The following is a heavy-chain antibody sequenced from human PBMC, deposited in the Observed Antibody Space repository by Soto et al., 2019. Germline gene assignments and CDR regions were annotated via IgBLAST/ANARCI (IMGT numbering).Heavy chain of an antibody. CDR3: ARGGLTPTVTTKLHYFDY. CDR1: GFTFSSYS. V-gene: IGHV3-21*01. CDR2: ISSSSSYI. Sequence: GGSLRLSCAASGFTFSSYSMNWVRQAPGKGLEWVSSISSSSSYIYYADSVKGRFTISRDNAKNSLYLQMNSLRAEDTAVYYCARGGLTPTVTTKLHYFDYWGQGTLVTVSS. D-gene: IGHD4-17*01. J-gene: IGHJ4*02.